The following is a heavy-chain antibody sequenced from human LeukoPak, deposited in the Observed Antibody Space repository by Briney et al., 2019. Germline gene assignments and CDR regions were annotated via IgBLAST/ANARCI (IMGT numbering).Heavy chain of an antibody. J-gene: IGHJ4*02. V-gene: IGHV3-23*01. CDR2: FSGSGGNT. D-gene: IGHD6-19*01. CDR3: AKDRGSTSGWYPSD. Sequence: GGSLRLSCAASGFTFSSYAMSWVRQAPGKGPEWVSAFSGSGGNTYYADSVKGRFTISRDNSKSTLYVQMTSLRAADTATYYCAKDRGSTSGWYPSDWGQGTLVTVSS. CDR1: GFTFSSYA.